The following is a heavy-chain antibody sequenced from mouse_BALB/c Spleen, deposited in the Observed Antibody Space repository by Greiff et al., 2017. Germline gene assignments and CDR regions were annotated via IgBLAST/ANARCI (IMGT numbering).Heavy chain of an antibody. CDR3: TRGIDNYGGSSFDY. J-gene: IGHJ2*01. Sequence: EVQLVESGGGLVKPGGSLKLSCAASGFTFSSYTMPWVRQTPEKRLEWVATISRGGSYTYYPDSVKGRFTISRDNAKNTLYLQMSSLKSEDTAMYYCTRGIDNYGGSSFDYWGQGTTLTVSA. V-gene: IGHV5-6-4*01. D-gene: IGHD1-3*01. CDR2: ISRGGSYT. CDR1: GFTFSSYT.